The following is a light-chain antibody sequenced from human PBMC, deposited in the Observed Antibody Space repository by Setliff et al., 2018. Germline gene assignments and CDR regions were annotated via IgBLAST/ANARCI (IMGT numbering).Light chain of an antibody. Sequence: QSVLTQPASVSGSPGQSITISCTGTSSDVGSHNYVSWYQHHPGKAPKLVIYEVSNRPSGASNRFSGSKSVNTASLTISGRQAEDEAEYYCSSFRSIATPEGLGTGTKVTVL. V-gene: IGLV2-14*01. CDR2: EVS. J-gene: IGLJ1*01. CDR3: SSFRSIATPEG. CDR1: SSDVGSHNY.